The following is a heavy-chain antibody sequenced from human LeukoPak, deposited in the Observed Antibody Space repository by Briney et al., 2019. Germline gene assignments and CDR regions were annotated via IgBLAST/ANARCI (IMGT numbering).Heavy chain of an antibody. D-gene: IGHD3-3*01. V-gene: IGHV3-7*01. CDR1: RFTLSTYW. Sequence: GGSLRLSCAASRFTLSTYWMSWVRQAPGEGLEWVAHIKQDGSQEYYVDSVKGRFTISRDSAKNSLYLQMNSLRAEDAAVYYCARGVPYDSWSGPHYSDYWGQGTLVTVSS. CDR2: IKQDGSQE. J-gene: IGHJ4*02. CDR3: ARGVPYDSWSGPHYSDY.